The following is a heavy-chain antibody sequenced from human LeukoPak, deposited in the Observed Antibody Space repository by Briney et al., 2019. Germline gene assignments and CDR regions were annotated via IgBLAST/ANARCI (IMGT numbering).Heavy chain of an antibody. V-gene: IGHV6-1*01. Sequence: SQTLSLICAISGDSVSSNSVTWNWIRQSPSRGLEWLGRTYYRSTRYNDYAVSVRGRITVNPDTSKNQFSLHLNSVTPEDTAVYYCARRLTQYDCFDPWGQGILVTVSS. CDR2: TYYRSTRYN. J-gene: IGHJ5*02. D-gene: IGHD2-2*01. CDR3: ARRLTQYDCFDP. CDR1: GDSVSSNSVT.